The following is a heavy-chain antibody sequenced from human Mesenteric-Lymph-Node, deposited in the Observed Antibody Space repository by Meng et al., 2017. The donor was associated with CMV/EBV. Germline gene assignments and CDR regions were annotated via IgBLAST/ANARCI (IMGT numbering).Heavy chain of an antibody. V-gene: IGHV3-15*01. CDR1: GITFDDYA. J-gene: IGHJ4*02. CDR2: IRSTADGGPT. CDR3: TTRIRTTNDF. D-gene: IGHD1-14*01. Sequence: GESLKISCAASGITFDDYAIHWVRQAPGKGLEWVGRIRSTADGGPTDYIAPVKGRFIISRDDSKNMVFLQMNSLKSDDTAVYYCTTRIRTTNDFWGQGTLVTVSS.